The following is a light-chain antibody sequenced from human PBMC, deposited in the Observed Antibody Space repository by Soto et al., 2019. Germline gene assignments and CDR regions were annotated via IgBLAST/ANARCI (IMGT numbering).Light chain of an antibody. Sequence: SALTQPRSVSGSPGQSVTISCTGTSSDVGGYNRVSWYQQHPGKAPKVMIYDVSSRPSGVPYRFSGSKSGNTASLTISGLQAEDEADYYCCSYAGSDTFAVFGTGTKVTVL. CDR2: DVS. CDR3: CSYAGSDTFAV. J-gene: IGLJ1*01. CDR1: SSDVGGYNR. V-gene: IGLV2-11*01.